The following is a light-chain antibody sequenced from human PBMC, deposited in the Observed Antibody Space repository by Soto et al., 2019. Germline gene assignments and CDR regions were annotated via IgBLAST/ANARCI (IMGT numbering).Light chain of an antibody. CDR2: DAS. V-gene: IGKV1-5*01. J-gene: IGKJ2*01. CDR3: QQYNSYSSYT. CDR1: QNIERY. Sequence: IQMTQSPSTLSASVGDRVTITCRASQNIERYMAWYQQKPGRAPNLLIYDASSLKSGVPSRFSGSGSGTEFTLTISSLQPDDFATYYCQQYNSYSSYTFGQGTKLEIK.